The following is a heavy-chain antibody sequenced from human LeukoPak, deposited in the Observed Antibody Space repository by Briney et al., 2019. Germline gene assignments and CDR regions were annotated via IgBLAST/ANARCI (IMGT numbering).Heavy chain of an antibody. V-gene: IGHV1-46*01. D-gene: IGHD3-3*01. CDR1: GYTFTSYY. Sequence: ASVKVSCKASGYTFTSYYMHWVRQAPGQGLEWMGIINPSGGSTSYAQKFQGRVTMTRDTSTSTVYTELSSLRSEDTAVYYCARDREGGYYDFWSGYYRYYYYGMDVWGQGTTVTVSS. J-gene: IGHJ6*02. CDR2: INPSGGST. CDR3: ARDREGGYYDFWSGYYRYYYYGMDV.